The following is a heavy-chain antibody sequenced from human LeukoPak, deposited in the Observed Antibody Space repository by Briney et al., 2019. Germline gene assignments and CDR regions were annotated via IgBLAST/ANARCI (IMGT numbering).Heavy chain of an antibody. Sequence: SETLSLTCAVSGGSISSGGYAWSWIRQPPGKGLEWIGYIYDSGSTYYNPSLQSRVTISVDTSKNQFSLKLSSVTAADTAVYYCARVGSDYLSFDYWGQGTLVTVSS. CDR2: IYDSGST. J-gene: IGHJ4*02. CDR3: ARVGSDYLSFDY. CDR1: GGSISSGGYA. D-gene: IGHD4-17*01. V-gene: IGHV4-30-2*05.